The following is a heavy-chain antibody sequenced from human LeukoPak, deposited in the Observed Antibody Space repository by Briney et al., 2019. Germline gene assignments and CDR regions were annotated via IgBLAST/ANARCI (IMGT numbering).Heavy chain of an antibody. J-gene: IGHJ4*02. D-gene: IGHD3-22*01. CDR1: GFTFSSYG. CDR3: AKDRGFITMIPRGELDY. Sequence: GGSLRLSCAASGFTFSSYGMHWVRQAPGKGLEWVAVISYDGSNKYYADSVKGRFTISRDNSKNTLYLQMNSLRAEDTAVYYCAKDRGFITMIPRGELDYWGQGTLVTVSS. V-gene: IGHV3-30*18. CDR2: ISYDGSNK.